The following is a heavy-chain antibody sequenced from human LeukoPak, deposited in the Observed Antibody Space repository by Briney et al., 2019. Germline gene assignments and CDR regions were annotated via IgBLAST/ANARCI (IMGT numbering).Heavy chain of an antibody. CDR1: GFTFSSYA. V-gene: IGHV3-20*04. J-gene: IGHJ3*02. CDR3: ARDTRGYYLGWAFDI. Sequence: AGGSLRLSCAASGFTFSSYAMSWVRQAPGKGLEWVSGINWNGGSTGYADSVKGRFTISRDNAKNSLYLQMNSLRAEDTALYYCARDTRGYYLGWAFDIWGQGTMVTVSS. CDR2: INWNGGST. D-gene: IGHD3-22*01.